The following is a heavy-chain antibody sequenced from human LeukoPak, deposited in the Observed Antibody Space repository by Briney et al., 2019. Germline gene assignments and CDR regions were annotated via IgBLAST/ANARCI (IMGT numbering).Heavy chain of an antibody. V-gene: IGHV1-2*02. CDR2: INPNSGGT. CDR3: ARGDWRAAAPTGAVDP. D-gene: IGHD6-13*01. J-gene: IGHJ5*02. CDR1: GYTFTSYY. Sequence: ASVKVSCKASGYTFTSYYMHWVRQAPGQGLEWMGWINPNSGGTNYAQKFQGRVTMTRDTSISTAYMELSRLRSDDTAVYYCARGDWRAAAPTGAVDPWGQGTLVTVSS.